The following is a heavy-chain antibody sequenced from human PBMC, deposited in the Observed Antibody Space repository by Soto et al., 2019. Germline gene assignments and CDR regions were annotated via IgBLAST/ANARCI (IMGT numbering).Heavy chain of an antibody. J-gene: IGHJ4*02. CDR3: ARQYGGYEYYFDY. D-gene: IGHD5-12*01. CDR2: IYYGGIT. Sequence: QVQLQESGPGLLKPSQTMSLSCTVSGGSVNSGDYYWSWIRQPPGKGLEWIGYIYYGGITSSNPSLKSRLTISIDTSKNQFSLKLSSVTAADTAVYYCARQYGGYEYYFDYWGQGTLVTVSS. CDR1: GGSVNSGDYY. V-gene: IGHV4-30-4*01.